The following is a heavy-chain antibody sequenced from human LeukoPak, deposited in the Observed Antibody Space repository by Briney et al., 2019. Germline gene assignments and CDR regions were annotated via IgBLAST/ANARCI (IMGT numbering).Heavy chain of an antibody. CDR3: AKGAWYNWNHYFDY. D-gene: IGHD1-20*01. Sequence: GGSLRLSCTASGFTFSSYGMSWVRQAPGKGLEWVSAISSSGGSTYYADSVKGRLTISRDNSKNTLYLQMNSLRAEDTAVYYRAKGAWYNWNHYFDYWGQGTLVTVSS. V-gene: IGHV3-23*01. CDR2: ISSSGGST. J-gene: IGHJ4*02. CDR1: GFTFSSYG.